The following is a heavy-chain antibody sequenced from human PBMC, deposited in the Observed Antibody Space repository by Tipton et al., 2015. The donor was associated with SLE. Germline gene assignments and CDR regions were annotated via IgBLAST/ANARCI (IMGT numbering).Heavy chain of an antibody. CDR1: GGSVSSSKY. CDR2: IYYTGTTT. CDR3: TRLHGYSYGLNWFDP. J-gene: IGHJ5*02. V-gene: IGHV4-39*07. Sequence: TLSLTCTISGGSVSSSKYWAWIRQPPGKGLEWIGSIYYTGTTTYYNSFLKSRVTMSVDTSKNQFSLRLTSVIAADTAVYYCTRLHGYSYGLNWFDPWGQGTLISVSS. D-gene: IGHD5-18*01.